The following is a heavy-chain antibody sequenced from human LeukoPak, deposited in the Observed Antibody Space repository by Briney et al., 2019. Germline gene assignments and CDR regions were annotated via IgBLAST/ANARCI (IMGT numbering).Heavy chain of an antibody. Sequence: PGGSLRLSCAASGFTFSSYGMHWVRQALGKGLEWVAFIRYDGSNKYYADSVKGRFTISRDNSKSTLYLQMNRLGAEDTAVYYCAKNLRTSVAGYDYWGQGTLVTVSS. J-gene: IGHJ4*02. CDR2: IRYDGSNK. CDR3: AKNLRTSVAGYDY. V-gene: IGHV3-30*02. CDR1: GFTFSSYG. D-gene: IGHD6-19*01.